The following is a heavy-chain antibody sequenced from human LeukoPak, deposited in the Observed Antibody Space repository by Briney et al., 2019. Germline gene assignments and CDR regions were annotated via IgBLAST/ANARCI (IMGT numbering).Heavy chain of an antibody. Sequence: PGGSLRLSCAASGFSFSSSWMAWVRQAPGKGLEWVANIKEDESEIYYVDSVKGRFTASRDNAKNSLYLQMNSLRAEDTAVYYCARILTYSYGLDYRGQGILVTVSS. CDR3: ARILTYSYGLDY. V-gene: IGHV3-7*01. CDR1: GFSFSSSW. D-gene: IGHD5-18*01. CDR2: IKEDESEI. J-gene: IGHJ4*02.